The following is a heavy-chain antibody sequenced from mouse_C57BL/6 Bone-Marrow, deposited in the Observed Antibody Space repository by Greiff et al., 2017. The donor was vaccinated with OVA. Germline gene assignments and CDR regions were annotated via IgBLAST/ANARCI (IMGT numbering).Heavy chain of an antibody. J-gene: IGHJ3*01. D-gene: IGHD2-5*01. CDR1: GYTFTSYW. CDR2: IYPGSGST. CDR3: ARDAYYSNYVTVAWFAY. V-gene: IGHV1-55*01. Sequence: VQLQQPGAELVKPGASVKMSCKASGYTFTSYWITWVKQRPGQGLEWIGDIYPGSGSTNYNEQFKSKATLTVDTSSSTAYMQLSSLTSEDSAVYYCARDAYYSNYVTVAWFAYWGQGTLVTVSA.